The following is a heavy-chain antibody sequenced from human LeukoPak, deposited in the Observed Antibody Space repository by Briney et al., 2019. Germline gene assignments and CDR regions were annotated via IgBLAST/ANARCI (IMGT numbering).Heavy chain of an antibody. CDR3: ARAQIVGSQGRYSDY. V-gene: IGHV3-64*01. CDR2: ISNNGLST. Sequence: GGSLRLSCAASGFTFSNYAMHWVRQAPGKGLEYVSSISNNGLSTYYANSVKGRFTISRDNSKNTLYLQMGSLRAEDMAVYYCARAQIVGSQGRYSDYWGQGTLVTVSS. D-gene: IGHD1-26*01. J-gene: IGHJ4*02. CDR1: GFTFSNYA.